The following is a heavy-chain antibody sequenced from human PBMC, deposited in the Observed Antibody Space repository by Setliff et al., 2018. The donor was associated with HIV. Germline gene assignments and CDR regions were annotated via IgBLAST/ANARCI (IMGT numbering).Heavy chain of an antibody. D-gene: IGHD6-19*01. V-gene: IGHV1-46*01. CDR1: GYTFTSDY. CDR3: AKDLPGPAINSGRIKSWFDP. Sequence: AASVKVSCKASGYTFTSDYIHWVRQAPGQGLEWMGIVNPAGNTTSSAQKFQGRLTMTRDTSTNTVYMELSILRSEDTAVYYCAKDLPGPAINSGRIKSWFDPWGEGTLVTVSS. CDR2: VNPAGNTT. J-gene: IGHJ5*02.